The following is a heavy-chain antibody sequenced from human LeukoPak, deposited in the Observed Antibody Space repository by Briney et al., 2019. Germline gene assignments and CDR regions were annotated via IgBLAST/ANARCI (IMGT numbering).Heavy chain of an antibody. Sequence: GGSLRLSCAASGFTFSSYAMSWVRQAPGKGLEWVSAISGSGGSTYYADSVKGRFTISRDNSKNTLYLQMNSLRAEDTAVYYCARVESMTGTQPFDYWGQGTLVTVSS. CDR1: GFTFSSYA. J-gene: IGHJ4*02. CDR3: ARVESMTGTQPFDY. V-gene: IGHV3-23*01. D-gene: IGHD1-1*01. CDR2: ISGSGGST.